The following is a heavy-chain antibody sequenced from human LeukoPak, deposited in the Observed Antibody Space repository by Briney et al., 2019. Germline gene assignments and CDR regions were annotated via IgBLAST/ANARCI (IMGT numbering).Heavy chain of an antibody. V-gene: IGHV3-7*01. CDR3: ARIGGWYESNAFDI. D-gene: IGHD6-19*01. CDR1: GFTFSSYW. J-gene: IGHJ3*02. CDR2: IKQDGSEK. Sequence: GGSLRLSCAASGFTFSSYWMSWVRQAPGKGLEWVANIKQDGSEKYYVDSVKGRFTISRDNAKNSLYLQMNSLRAEDTAVYYCARIGGWYESNAFDIWGQGTMVTVSS.